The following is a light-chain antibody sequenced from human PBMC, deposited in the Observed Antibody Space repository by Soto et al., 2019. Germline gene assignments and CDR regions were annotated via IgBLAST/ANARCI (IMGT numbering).Light chain of an antibody. J-gene: IGLJ3*02. CDR1: SSDVGGYNY. CDR3: SSFTTSSTLV. V-gene: IGLV2-14*01. Sequence: QSALTQPASVSGSPGQSITISCTGTSSDVGGYNYVPWYQQHPGKAPKLIIYEVSNRPSGVSTRFSGSKSGNTASLTISGGQAEDEDNYYCSSFTTSSTLVFGGGTKLTVL. CDR2: EVS.